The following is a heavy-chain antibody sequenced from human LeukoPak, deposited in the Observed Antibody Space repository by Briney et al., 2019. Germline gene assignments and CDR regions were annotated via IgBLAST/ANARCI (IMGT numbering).Heavy chain of an antibody. CDR3: ATEQLIVVVPAAVIGRNDAFDI. J-gene: IGHJ3*02. V-gene: IGHV1-24*01. CDR2: FDPEDGET. CDR1: GYTLTELS. D-gene: IGHD2-2*01. Sequence: ASVKVSCKVSGYTLTELSMHWVRQAPGKGLEWMGGFDPEDGETIYAQKFQGRVTMTEDTSTDTAYMELSSLRSEDTAVYYCATEQLIVVVPAAVIGRNDAFDIWGQGTMVTVSS.